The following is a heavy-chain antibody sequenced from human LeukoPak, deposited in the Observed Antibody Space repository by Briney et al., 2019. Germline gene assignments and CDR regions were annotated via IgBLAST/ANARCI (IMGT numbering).Heavy chain of an antibody. CDR2: INHSAST. CDR3: ARGRRVIVVGVAARLGHNWFDP. D-gene: IGHD2-15*01. Sequence: PSETLSLTCAVYGGSFTGYCWSWIRQPPGKRLEWIGEINHSASTNYNPSLKSRVTISVDTSKKQISLKLSSVTAADTAVYYCARGRRVIVVGVAARLGHNWFDPWGQGTLVTVSS. J-gene: IGHJ5*02. CDR1: GGSFTGYC. V-gene: IGHV4-34*01.